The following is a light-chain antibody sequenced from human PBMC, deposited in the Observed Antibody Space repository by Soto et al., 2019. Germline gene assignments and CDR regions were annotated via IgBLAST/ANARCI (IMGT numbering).Light chain of an antibody. CDR1: SSNIGNNA. V-gene: IGLV1-36*01. CDR3: AAWDGSLNVYV. CDR2: YDD. Sequence: QSVLTQPPSVSEAPRQRVTISCSGSSSNIGNNAVNWYQQLPGKAPKLLIYYDDLLPSGVSDRFSGSKSGTSASLAISGLQSEDEADYYCAAWDGSLNVYVFGTGTQLTVL. J-gene: IGLJ1*01.